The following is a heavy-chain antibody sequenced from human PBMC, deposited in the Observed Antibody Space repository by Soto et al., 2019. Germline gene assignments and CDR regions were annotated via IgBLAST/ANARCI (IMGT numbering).Heavy chain of an antibody. CDR1: GFSLSTSGVG. V-gene: IGHV2-5*02. Sequence: QITLKESGPTLVKPTQTLTLTCTFSGFSLSTSGVGVGWIRQPPGKALEWLALIYWDDDKRYSPSLKSRLTITKDTSKNQVVLTMTIMDPVDTATYYCAHAGSSWLIGYNWFDPWGQGTLVTVSS. CDR2: IYWDDDK. J-gene: IGHJ5*02. CDR3: AHAGSSWLIGYNWFDP. D-gene: IGHD6-13*01.